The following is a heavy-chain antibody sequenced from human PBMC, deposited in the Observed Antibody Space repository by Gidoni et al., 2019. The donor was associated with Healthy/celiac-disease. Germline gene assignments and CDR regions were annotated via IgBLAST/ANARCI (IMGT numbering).Heavy chain of an antibody. CDR3: ARHQGSGWYRGEFDY. CDR1: GYSFTSYW. D-gene: IGHD6-19*01. J-gene: IGHJ4*02. V-gene: IGHV5-51*01. CDR2: MYPGDSDT. Sequence: EVQLVQSGAEVKKPGESLKIYCKGSGYSFTSYWIGWVRQIPGKGLQWMGIMYPGDSDTRHSPSFQGQVTISADKTISTAYLQWSSLKASDTAMYYCARHQGSGWYRGEFDYWGQGTLVTVSS.